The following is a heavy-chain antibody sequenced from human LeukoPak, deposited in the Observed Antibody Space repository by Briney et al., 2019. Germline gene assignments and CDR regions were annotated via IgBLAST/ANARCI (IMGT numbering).Heavy chain of an antibody. CDR2: IWYDGSNK. J-gene: IGHJ4*02. Sequence: GGSLRLSCAASGFTFSSYGMHWVRQAPGKGLEWVAVIWYDGSNKYYADSVKGRFTISRDNSKNTLYLQMNSLRAEDTAVYYCARDFYDSSGYSAPGDYWGQGTLATVSS. D-gene: IGHD3-22*01. V-gene: IGHV3-33*01. CDR3: ARDFYDSSGYSAPGDY. CDR1: GFTFSSYG.